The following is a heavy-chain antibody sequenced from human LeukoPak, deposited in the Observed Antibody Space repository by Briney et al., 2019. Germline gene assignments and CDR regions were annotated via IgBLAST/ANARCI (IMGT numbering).Heavy chain of an antibody. CDR1: GFTFSSYA. CDR3: ASRPYYDFWSGYFFYYYYGMDV. D-gene: IGHD3-3*01. Sequence: GGSLRLSCAASGFTFSSYAMSWVRQAPGKGLEWVSAISGSGGSTYYADSVKGRFTISRDNSKNTLYLQMNSLRAEDTAVYYCASRPYYDFWSGYFFYYYYGMDVWGQGTTVTVSS. CDR2: ISGSGGST. V-gene: IGHV3-23*01. J-gene: IGHJ6*02.